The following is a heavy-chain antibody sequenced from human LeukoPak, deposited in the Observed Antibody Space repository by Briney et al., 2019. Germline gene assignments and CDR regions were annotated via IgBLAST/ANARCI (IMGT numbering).Heavy chain of an antibody. CDR2: ISGSGGST. CDR3: AKPVSSGDYFDY. J-gene: IGHJ4*02. Sequence: GGSLRLSCAASGFTFSSYGMHWVRQAPGKGLEWVSAISGSGGSTYYADSVKGRFTISRDNSKNTLYLQMNSLRAEDTAVYYCAKPVSSGDYFDYWGQGTLVTVSS. V-gene: IGHV3-23*01. CDR1: GFTFSSYG. D-gene: IGHD6-6*01.